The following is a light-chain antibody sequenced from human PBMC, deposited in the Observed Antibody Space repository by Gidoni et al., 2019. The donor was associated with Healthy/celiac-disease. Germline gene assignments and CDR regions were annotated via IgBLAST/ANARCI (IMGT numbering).Light chain of an antibody. J-gene: IGKJ4*01. Sequence: AIRMTQSPSSFSASTGDRVTITCRASQGISSYLAWYQQKPGKAPKLLIYAASTLQSGVPSRFSGSGSGTDFTLTISCLQPEDFATYYCQQYYSYPRLTFXGXTKVEIK. CDR3: QQYYSYPRLT. V-gene: IGKV1-8*01. CDR2: AAS. CDR1: QGISSY.